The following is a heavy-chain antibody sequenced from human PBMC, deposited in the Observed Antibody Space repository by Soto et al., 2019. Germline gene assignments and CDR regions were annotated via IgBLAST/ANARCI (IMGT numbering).Heavy chain of an antibody. CDR3: ARHDCISSSCYYYYYYSMDV. Sequence: EASVKVCCKTSGGTFSSYAISWVRQAPGQGLEWMGGIIPIFDTANYAQKFQGRATITADESTSTAYMELSSLRSEDTAVYYCARHDCISSSCYYYYYYSMDVWGQGTTVTVS. V-gene: IGHV1-69*13. D-gene: IGHD2-2*01. J-gene: IGHJ6*02. CDR2: IIPIFDTA. CDR1: GGTFSSYA.